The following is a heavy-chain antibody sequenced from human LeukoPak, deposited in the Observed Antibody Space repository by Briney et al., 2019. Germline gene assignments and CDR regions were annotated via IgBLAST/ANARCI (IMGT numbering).Heavy chain of an antibody. CDR1: GFTFSSYG. D-gene: IGHD5-18*01. V-gene: IGHV3-30*03. CDR3: ARETDTAMVPPFDY. J-gene: IGHJ4*02. Sequence: PGRSLRLSCAASGFTFSSYGMHWVRQAPGKGLEWVAVISYDGSNKYYADSVKGRFTISRDNAKNSLYLQMNSLRAEDTAVYYCARETDTAMVPPFDYWGQGTLVTVSS. CDR2: ISYDGSNK.